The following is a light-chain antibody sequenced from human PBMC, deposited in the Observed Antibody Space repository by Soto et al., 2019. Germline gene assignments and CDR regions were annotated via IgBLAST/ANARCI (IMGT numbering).Light chain of an antibody. Sequence: EIVLTQSPGTLSLSPGERATLSCRASQSVSNNYLAWYQQKPGQAPRLLIYGASNRATGIPDRFSGSGSGTDFTLTISSLQPDDFATYYCQQYNSYSPTFGQGTKVEIK. CDR2: GAS. CDR1: QSVSNNY. V-gene: IGKV3-20*01. CDR3: QQYNSYSPT. J-gene: IGKJ1*01.